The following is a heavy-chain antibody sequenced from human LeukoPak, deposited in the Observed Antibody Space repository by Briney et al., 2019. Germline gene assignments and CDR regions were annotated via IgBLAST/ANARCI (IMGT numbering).Heavy chain of an antibody. Sequence: SETLSLTCAVCGGSFSGYYWSWIRQPPGKGLEWIGEINHSGSTNYNPSLKSRVTISVDTSKNQFSLKLSSVTAADTAVYYCARGEYSFVYFDYWGQGTLVTVSS. CDR2: INHSGST. CDR3: ARGEYSFVYFDY. J-gene: IGHJ4*02. CDR1: GGSFSGYY. V-gene: IGHV4-34*01. D-gene: IGHD6-6*01.